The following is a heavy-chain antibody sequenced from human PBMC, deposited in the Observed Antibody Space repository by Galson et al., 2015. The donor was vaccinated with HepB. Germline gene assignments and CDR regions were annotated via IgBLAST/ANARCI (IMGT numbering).Heavy chain of an antibody. D-gene: IGHD2-15*01. Sequence: ETLSLTCAVYGESFSGYYWSWIRQPPGEGLEWIGESDPSGGTNYNPSLKSRVTISVDTSKNQFSLKLSSVTAADTAVYYCAGGLRYCSGGSCSDYWGQGTLVTVSS. CDR3: AGGLRYCSGGSCSDY. CDR2: SDPSGGT. J-gene: IGHJ4*02. CDR1: GESFSGYY. V-gene: IGHV4-34*01.